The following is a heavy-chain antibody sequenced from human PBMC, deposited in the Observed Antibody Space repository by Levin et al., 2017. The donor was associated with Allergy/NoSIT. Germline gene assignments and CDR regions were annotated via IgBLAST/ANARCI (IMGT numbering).Heavy chain of an antibody. CDR3: ARDILTGTTFYGMDV. Sequence: GESLKISCAASGFTFSSYAMHWVRQAPGKGLEWVAVISYDGSNKYYADSVKGRFTISRDNSKNTLYLQMNSLRAEDTAVYYCARDILTGTTFYGMDVWGQGTTVTVSS. V-gene: IGHV3-30*04. CDR1: GFTFSSYA. J-gene: IGHJ6*02. CDR2: ISYDGSNK. D-gene: IGHD1-7*01.